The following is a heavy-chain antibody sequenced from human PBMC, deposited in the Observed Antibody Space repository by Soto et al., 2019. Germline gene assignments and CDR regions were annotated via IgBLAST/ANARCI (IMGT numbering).Heavy chain of an antibody. CDR2: INPNSGGT. V-gene: IGHV1-2*04. Sequence: ASVTVSWQASGYGFTGYYMHWVRQAPGQGLEWMGWINPNSGGTNYAQKFQGWVTMTRDTSISTAYMELSRLRSDDTAVYYCAREDSRGGAFDIWGQGTMVTVS. J-gene: IGHJ3*02. CDR1: GYGFTGYY. CDR3: AREDSRGGAFDI. D-gene: IGHD6-13*01.